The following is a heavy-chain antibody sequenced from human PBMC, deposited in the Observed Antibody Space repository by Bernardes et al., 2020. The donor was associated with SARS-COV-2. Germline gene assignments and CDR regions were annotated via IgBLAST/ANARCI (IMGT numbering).Heavy chain of an antibody. CDR3: AGQWLAPHY. CDR2: FYHGGST. J-gene: IGHJ4*02. Sequence: TLLPTFSISWCSIDNFSCSWIRQPPWKGLEWIGSFYHGGSTSYNPSLESRVAISVDTSQNQISLKLTSVTAADTAVYYCAGQWLAPHYWGRGILVTVSS. CDR1: WCSIDNFS. D-gene: IGHD6-19*01. V-gene: IGHV4-59*01.